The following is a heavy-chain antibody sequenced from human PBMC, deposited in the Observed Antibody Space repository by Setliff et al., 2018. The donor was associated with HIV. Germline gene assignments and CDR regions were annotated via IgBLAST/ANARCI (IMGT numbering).Heavy chain of an antibody. CDR1: GFMFGVDW. J-gene: IGHJ3*02. Sequence: LRLSCAASGFMFGVDWMSWVRQMPGKGLEWMAFIRYDGSNKYYADSVKGRFTISRDNSKNTLYLQMNSLRAEDTAVYYCAKDRRGSYANAFDIWGQGTMVTVSS. D-gene: IGHD1-26*01. CDR3: AKDRRGSYANAFDI. CDR2: IRYDGSNK. V-gene: IGHV3-30*02.